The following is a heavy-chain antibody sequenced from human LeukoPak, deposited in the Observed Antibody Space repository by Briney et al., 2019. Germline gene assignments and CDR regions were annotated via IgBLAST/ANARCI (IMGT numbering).Heavy chain of an antibody. J-gene: IGHJ4*02. CDR1: GGSISSYY. V-gene: IGHV4-59*01. D-gene: IGHD6-6*01. Sequence: SETLSLTCTVSGGSISSYYWSWIRQPPGKGLEWIGYIYYSGSTNYNPSLKSRVTISVDTSKNQFSLKLSSVTAADTAVYYCATEISSSSLAFDYWGQGTLVTVSS. CDR3: ATEISSSSLAFDY. CDR2: IYYSGST.